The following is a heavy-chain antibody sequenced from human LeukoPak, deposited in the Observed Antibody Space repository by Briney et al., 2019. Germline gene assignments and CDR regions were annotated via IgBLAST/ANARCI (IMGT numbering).Heavy chain of an antibody. CDR3: ARDGTSSGYNY. CDR2: INAGNGNT. J-gene: IGHJ4*02. Sequence: ASVKVSCKASGYTFTSYAMHWVRQAPGQRLEWMGWINAGNGNTKYSQEFQGRVTITTDTSTSTAYMELRSLRSDDTAVYYCARDGTSSGYNYWGQGTLVTVSS. D-gene: IGHD6-19*01. CDR1: GYTFTSYA. V-gene: IGHV1-3*01.